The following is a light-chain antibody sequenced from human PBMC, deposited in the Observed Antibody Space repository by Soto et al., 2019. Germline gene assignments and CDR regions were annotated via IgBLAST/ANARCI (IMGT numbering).Light chain of an antibody. CDR2: AAS. V-gene: IGKV1-12*01. CDR1: QGISSW. J-gene: IGKJ5*01. CDR3: QQALTFPVT. Sequence: DIQMTQSPSFVSASVGDRVTITCRASQGISSWLAWYQQKPGRAPKLLIYAASTLQGGVPLRFSGSGSGTDFTLTISNLQPEDFADYYCQQALTFPVTFGQGTRVEIK.